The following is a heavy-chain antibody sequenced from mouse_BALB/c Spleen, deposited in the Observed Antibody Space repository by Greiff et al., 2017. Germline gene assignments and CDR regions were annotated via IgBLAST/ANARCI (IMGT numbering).Heavy chain of an antibody. J-gene: IGHJ4*01. CDR2: IDPANGNT. CDR1: GFNIKDTY. D-gene: IGHD1-1*01. Sequence: EVKLMESGAELVKPGASVKLSCTASGFNIKDTYMHWVKQRPEQGLEWIGRIDPANGNTKYDPKFQGKATITADTSSNTAYLQLSSLTSEDTAVYYCARNYGSSFAMDYWGQGTSVTVSS. V-gene: IGHV14-3*02. CDR3: ARNYGSSFAMDY.